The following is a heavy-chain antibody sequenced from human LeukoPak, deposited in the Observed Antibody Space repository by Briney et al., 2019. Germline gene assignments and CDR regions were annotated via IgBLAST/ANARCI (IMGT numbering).Heavy chain of an antibody. Sequence: ASVKVSCTASGYXFTGYYIHWVRQAPGQGLEWMGWINPNSGGTNYAQEFQGRVTMTRDTSINTVYMELNRLRSDDTAVYYCARGAPGYCSGTNCPNPFDYWGQGNLVTVSS. CDR2: INPNSGGT. CDR3: ARGAPGYCSGTNCPNPFDY. J-gene: IGHJ4*02. V-gene: IGHV1-2*02. CDR1: GYXFTGYY. D-gene: IGHD2-2*01.